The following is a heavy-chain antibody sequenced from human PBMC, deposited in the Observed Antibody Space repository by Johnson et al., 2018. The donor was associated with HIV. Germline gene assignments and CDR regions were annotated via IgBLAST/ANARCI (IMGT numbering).Heavy chain of an antibody. CDR3: AKDQGWAIRTYYYDSSAPSGAFDI. CDR1: GFSFDDYA. V-gene: IGHV3-9*01. CDR2: ISWNSGSI. J-gene: IGHJ3*02. D-gene: IGHD3-22*01. Sequence: VQLVESGGGVVQPGGSLRLSCVASGFSFDDYAMHWVRQPPGKGLEWVSGISWNSGSIGYADSVQGRFTISRDNHKNTLYLQMNSLRAEDTALYYCAKDQGWAIRTYYYDSSAPSGAFDIWGQGTMVTVSS.